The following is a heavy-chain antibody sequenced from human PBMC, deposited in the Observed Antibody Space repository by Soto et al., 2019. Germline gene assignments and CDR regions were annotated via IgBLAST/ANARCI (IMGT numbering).Heavy chain of an antibody. CDR3: ARDMSGGTYNYYYGMDV. CDR1: AFTFSSYS. V-gene: IGHV3-30*04. D-gene: IGHD1-26*01. Sequence: PGGSLRLSCAASAFTFSSYSMHWVRQAPGKGLERVAVISYDKRNKYYAESVEGRFTISRDNSKNTLYLQMNSLRAEDTAVYYCARDMSGGTYNYYYGMDVWGQGT. J-gene: IGHJ6*02. CDR2: ISYDKRNK.